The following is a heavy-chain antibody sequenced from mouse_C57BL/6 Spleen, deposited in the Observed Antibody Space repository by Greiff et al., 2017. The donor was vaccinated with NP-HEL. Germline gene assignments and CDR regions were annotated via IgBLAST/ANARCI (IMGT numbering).Heavy chain of an antibody. J-gene: IGHJ4*01. V-gene: IGHV5-4*03. CDR2: ISDGGSYT. D-gene: IGHD2-3*01. Sequence: EVKLVESGGGLVKPGGSLKLSCAASGFTFSSYAMSWVRQTPEKRLEWVATISDGGSYTYYPDNVKGRFTISRDNAKNNLYLQMSHLKSEDTAMYDCARGHGYYFMDYWSQGTSVTVSS. CDR3: ARGHGYYFMDY. CDR1: GFTFSSYA.